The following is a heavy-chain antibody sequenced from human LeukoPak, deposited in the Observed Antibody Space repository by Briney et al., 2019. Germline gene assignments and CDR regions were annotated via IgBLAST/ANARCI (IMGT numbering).Heavy chain of an antibody. CDR3: ARERITMIVVVITNAFDI. CDR2: IIPIFGTA. Sequence: GASVKVSCKASGGTFSSYAISWVRQAPGQGLEWMGRIIPIFGTANYAQKFQGRVTITTDESTSTAYMELSSLRSEDTAVYYCARERITMIVVVITNAFDIWGQGTMVTVSS. J-gene: IGHJ3*02. V-gene: IGHV1-69*05. CDR1: GGTFSSYA. D-gene: IGHD3-22*01.